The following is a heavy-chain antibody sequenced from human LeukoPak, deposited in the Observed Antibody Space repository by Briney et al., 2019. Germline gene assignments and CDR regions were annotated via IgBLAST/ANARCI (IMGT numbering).Heavy chain of an antibody. Sequence: GGSLRLSCAASGFTFSSYGMHWVRRAPGKGLEWVAVISYDGSNKYYADSVKGRFTISRDNSKNTLYLQMNSLRAEDTAVYYCARGSYSPGFDNWGQGTLVTVSS. D-gene: IGHD1-26*01. CDR1: GFTFSSYG. CDR3: ARGSYSPGFDN. J-gene: IGHJ4*02. CDR2: ISYDGSNK. V-gene: IGHV3-30*03.